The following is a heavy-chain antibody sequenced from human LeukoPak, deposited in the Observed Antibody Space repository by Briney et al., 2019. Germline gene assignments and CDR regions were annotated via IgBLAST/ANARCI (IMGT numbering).Heavy chain of an antibody. CDR2: ISYDGSNK. CDR3: AKDAGDYAYYYYGMDV. CDR1: GFTFSSYG. Sequence: GGSLRLSCAASGFTFSSYGMHWVRQAPGKGLEWVAVISYDGSNKYYADSVKGRFTISRDNSKNTLYLQMNSLRAEDTAVYYCAKDAGDYAYYYYGMDVWGRGTTVTVSS. D-gene: IGHD4-17*01. V-gene: IGHV3-30*18. J-gene: IGHJ6*02.